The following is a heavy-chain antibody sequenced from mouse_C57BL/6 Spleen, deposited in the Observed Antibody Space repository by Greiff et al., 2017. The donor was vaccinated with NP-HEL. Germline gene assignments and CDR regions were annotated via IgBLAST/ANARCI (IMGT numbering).Heavy chain of an antibody. J-gene: IGHJ2*01. Sequence: EVKLVESEGGLVQPGSSMKLSCTASGFTFSDYYMAWVRQVPEKGLEWVANINYDGSSTYYLDSLKSRFIISRDNAKNILYLQMSSLKSEDTATYYCARDSGGYYFSFDYWGQGTTLTVSS. CDR1: GFTFSDYY. CDR3: ARDSGGYYFSFDY. D-gene: IGHD2-3*01. V-gene: IGHV5-16*01. CDR2: INYDGSST.